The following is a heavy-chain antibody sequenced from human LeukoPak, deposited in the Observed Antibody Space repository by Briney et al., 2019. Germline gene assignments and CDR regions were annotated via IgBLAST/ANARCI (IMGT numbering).Heavy chain of an antibody. V-gene: IGHV3-30*03. CDR1: GFTFSTYA. J-gene: IGHJ4*02. CDR3: ARNGLADYGDYSYYFDY. Sequence: GGSLRLSCAASGFTFSTYAMSWVRQAPGKGLEWAAVISYDGSNKYYADSVKGRFTISRDNSKNTLYLQMNSLRAEDTAVYYCARNGLADYGDYSYYFDYWGQGTLVTVSS. CDR2: ISYDGSNK. D-gene: IGHD4-17*01.